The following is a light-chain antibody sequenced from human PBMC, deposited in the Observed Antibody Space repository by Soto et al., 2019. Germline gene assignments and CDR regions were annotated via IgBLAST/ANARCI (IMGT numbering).Light chain of an antibody. CDR1: QSISSY. CDR2: DAS. V-gene: IGKV3-11*01. Sequence: EVVLTQSPDTLSLPPGERATLSCSASQSISSYLAWYQQKPGQAPRLLIYDASSRATGIPARFSGSGSGTDFTLTISSLEPEDFAVYYCQQYNSWPPITFGQGTLPEV. CDR3: QQYNSWPPIT. J-gene: IGKJ5*01.